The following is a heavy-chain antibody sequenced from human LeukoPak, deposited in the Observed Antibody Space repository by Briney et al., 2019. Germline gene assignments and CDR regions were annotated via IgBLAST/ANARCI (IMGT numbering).Heavy chain of an antibody. D-gene: IGHD3-22*01. CDR1: GFTFNSFG. CDR2: ISYDGINK. V-gene: IGHV3-30*18. CDR3: AKDYDSSGWAAFDI. J-gene: IGHJ3*02. Sequence: GGSLRLSCAASGFTFNSFGMHWVRQAPGKGLEWVAVISYDGINKYFADSVKGRFTISRDNSKNTLYLQMKSLRAEDTAVYYCAKDYDSSGWAAFDIWGQGTMVTVSS.